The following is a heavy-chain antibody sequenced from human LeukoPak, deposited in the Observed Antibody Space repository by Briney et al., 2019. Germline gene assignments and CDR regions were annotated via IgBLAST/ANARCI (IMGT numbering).Heavy chain of an antibody. Sequence: GGSLRLSCAASGFTFSGDWMHWVRQAPGKGLVWVSRIYTDGSRTNYADSVWGRFTISRDNAKNTLYLQLDSLRAEDTAVYYCARGDHVGYFLDYWGQGTLVTVSS. V-gene: IGHV3-74*01. CDR1: GFTFSGDW. J-gene: IGHJ4*02. CDR3: ARGDHVGYFLDY. D-gene: IGHD1-26*01. CDR2: IYTDGSRT.